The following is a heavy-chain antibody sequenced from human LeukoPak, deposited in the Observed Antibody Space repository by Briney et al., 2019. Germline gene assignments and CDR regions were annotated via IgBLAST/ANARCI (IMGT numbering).Heavy chain of an antibody. Sequence: PGRSLRLSCAASGFIVSSNYMAWVRQAPGKGLEWVSITYAGGNTYYADSVKGRFIISRDNSKNTVHLQMNRLRVEDTAVYYCARVPYSGYAVDYWGQGTLVTVSS. CDR3: ARVPYSGYAVDY. CDR2: TYAGGNT. V-gene: IGHV3-66*01. CDR1: GFIVSSNY. J-gene: IGHJ4*02. D-gene: IGHD5-12*01.